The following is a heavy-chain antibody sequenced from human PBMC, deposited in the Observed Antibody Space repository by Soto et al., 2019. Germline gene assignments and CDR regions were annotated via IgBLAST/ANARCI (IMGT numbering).Heavy chain of an antibody. CDR2: IKNGDST. J-gene: IGHJ4*02. CDR3: ARGNVYAKTGF. Sequence: EVQLVGSGGGLVQPGGSLRLSCAASGLTVSYTYLNWVRQAPGKGLEWVSVIKNGDSTYYADSVKGRFTISRHNSENTLYLQMNSLRTEDTAVYYCARGNVYAKTGFWGQGTLVTVSS. CDR1: GLTVSYTY. V-gene: IGHV3-53*04. D-gene: IGHD2-8*01.